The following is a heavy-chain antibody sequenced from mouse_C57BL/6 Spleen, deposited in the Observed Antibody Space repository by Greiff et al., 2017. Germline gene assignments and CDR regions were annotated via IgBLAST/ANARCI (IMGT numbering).Heavy chain of an antibody. V-gene: IGHV2-3*01. CDR2: IWGDGST. J-gene: IGHJ3*01. CDR1: GFSLTSYG. D-gene: IGHD4-1*01. CDR3: AKGGNWDPFAY. Sequence: VQVVESGLGLVAPSQSLSITCTVSGFSLTSYGVSWVRQPPGKGLEWLGVIWGDGSTNYHSALISRLSISKDNSKSRVFLKLNSLQTDDTATYYCAKGGNWDPFAYWGQGTLVTVSA.